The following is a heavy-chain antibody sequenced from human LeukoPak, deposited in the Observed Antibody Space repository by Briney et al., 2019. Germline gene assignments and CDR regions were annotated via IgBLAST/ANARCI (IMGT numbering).Heavy chain of an antibody. V-gene: IGHV3-7*01. D-gene: IGHD6-6*01. CDR2: IKQDGSEK. Sequence: GGSLRLSCAASGFTFSSYWMSWVRQAPGKGLEWVANIKQDGSEKYYVDSVKGRFTISRDNAKNSLYLQMNSLRAEDTAVYYCARDSTDSSSFPTYYFDYWGQGTLVTVSS. J-gene: IGHJ4*02. CDR3: ARDSTDSSSFPTYYFDY. CDR1: GFTFSSYW.